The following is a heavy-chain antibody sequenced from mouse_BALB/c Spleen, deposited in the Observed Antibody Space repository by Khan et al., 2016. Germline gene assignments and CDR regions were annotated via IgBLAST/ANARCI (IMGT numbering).Heavy chain of an antibody. CDR2: IWGGGST. J-gene: IGHJ4*01. CDR3: ARNPFFTEDFCAMDY. D-gene: IGHD1-1*01. V-gene: IGHV2-6-4*01. CDR1: GFSLSRYS. Sequence: VELVESGPGLVAPSQSLSITYTVSGFSLSRYSVHWVRQPPGKGLEWLGMIWGGGSTDYNSALKSRLSISKDNSKSQVFLKMNSLQTDDTAMYYCARNPFFTEDFCAMDYWGQGTSVTVSS.